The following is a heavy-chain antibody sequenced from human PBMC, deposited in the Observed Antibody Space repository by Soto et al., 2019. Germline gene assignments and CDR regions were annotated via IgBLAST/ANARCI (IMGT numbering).Heavy chain of an antibody. D-gene: IGHD6-6*01. J-gene: IGHJ6*02. CDR1: GGTFSSYA. V-gene: IGHV1-69*06. CDR3: ARYQVGYSSSSGYYYGMDV. CDR2: IIPIFGTA. Sequence: QVQLVQSGAEVKKPGSSVKVSCKASGGTFSSYAISWVRQAPGQGLEWMGGIIPIFGTANYAQKFQGRVTITADKSTSTAYMELSSLRSEDTAVYYCARYQVGYSSSSGYYYGMDVWGQGTTVTVSS.